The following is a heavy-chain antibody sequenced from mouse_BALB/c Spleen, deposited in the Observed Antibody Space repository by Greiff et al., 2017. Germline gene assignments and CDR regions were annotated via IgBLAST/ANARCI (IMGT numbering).Heavy chain of an antibody. CDR1: GYTFTSYW. CDR3: ARWALGAMDY. V-gene: IGHV1-7*01. CDR2: INPSTGYT. Sequence: QVQLKQSGAELAKPGASVKMSCKASGYTFTSYWMHWVKQRPGQGLEWIGYINPSTGYTEYNQKFKDKATLTADKSSSTAYMQLSSLTSEDSAVYYCARWALGAMDYWGQGTSVTVSS. J-gene: IGHJ4*01. D-gene: IGHD4-1*01.